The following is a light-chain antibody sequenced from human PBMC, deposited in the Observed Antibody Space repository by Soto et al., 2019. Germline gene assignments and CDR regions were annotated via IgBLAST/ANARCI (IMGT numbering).Light chain of an antibody. V-gene: IGKV1-5*01. J-gene: IGKJ1*01. Sequence: DIQVTHSPSSVSAFVGNRVTITCRATQSISGWLAWYQQKPGKAPKLLISDASTLESGVPSRFSGSGSGKTFTLNIRSLQSDDVATDYCIKYNGYYRTFGQGTKVDLK. CDR3: IKYNGYYRT. CDR2: DAS. CDR1: QSISGW.